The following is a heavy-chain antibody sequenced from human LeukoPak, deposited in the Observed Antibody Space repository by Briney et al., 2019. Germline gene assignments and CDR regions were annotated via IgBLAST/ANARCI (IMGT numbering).Heavy chain of an antibody. CDR3: ARVRGFHSYYMDV. CDR2: IYYSGST. CDR1: GDSISSYY. V-gene: IGHV4-59*01. Sequence: PSETLSLTCTVSGDSISSYYWSWIRQPPGKGLEWIGYIYYSGSTNYNPSLKSRVTISVDTSKNQISLSLSSVTAADTAIYYCARVRGFHSYYMDVWGKGTTVTVSS. D-gene: IGHD2-15*01. J-gene: IGHJ6*03.